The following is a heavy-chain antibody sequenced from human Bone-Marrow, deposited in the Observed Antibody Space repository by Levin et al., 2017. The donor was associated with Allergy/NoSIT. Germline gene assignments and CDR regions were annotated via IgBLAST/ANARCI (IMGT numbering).Heavy chain of an antibody. J-gene: IGHJ4*02. CDR1: GFTFSTYA. CDR3: AMSQGYCSSALCYDY. D-gene: IGHD2-2*01. Sequence: GGSLRLSCAASGFTFSTYAMSWVRLAPGKGLQWVSGISDSGGGTYYADSVKGRFTISRDNSKNTLYLQMNSLRAEDTAVYYCAMSQGYCSSALCYDYWGQGPLVTVSS. CDR2: ISDSGGGT. V-gene: IGHV3-23*01.